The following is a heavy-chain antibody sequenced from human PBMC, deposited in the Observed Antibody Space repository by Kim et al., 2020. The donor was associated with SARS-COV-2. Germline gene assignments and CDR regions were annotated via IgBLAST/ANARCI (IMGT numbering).Heavy chain of an antibody. CDR2: IYYSGST. CDR1: GGSISSSSYY. V-gene: IGHV4-39*01. J-gene: IGHJ5*02. Sequence: SETLSLTCTVSGGSISSSSYYWGWIRQPPGKGLEWIGSIYYSGSTYYNPSLKSRVTISVDTSKNQFSLKLSSVTAADTAVYYCARSIGRPIFGVVTEFDPWGQGTLVTVSS. CDR3: ARSIGRPIFGVVTEFDP. D-gene: IGHD3-3*01.